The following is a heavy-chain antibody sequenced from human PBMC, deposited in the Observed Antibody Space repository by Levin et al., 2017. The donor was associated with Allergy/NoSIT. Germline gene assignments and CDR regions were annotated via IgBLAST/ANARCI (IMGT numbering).Heavy chain of an antibody. CDR3: TRANQLERRGSYYYYGMDV. Sequence: GGSLRLSCTASGFTFGDYAMSWVRQAPGKGLEWVGFIRSKAYGGTTEYAASVKGRFTISRDDSKSIAYLQMNSLKTEDTAVYYCTRANQLERRGSYYYYGMDVWGQGTTVTVSS. CDR1: GFTFGDYA. V-gene: IGHV3-49*04. CDR2: IRSKAYGGTT. D-gene: IGHD1-1*01. J-gene: IGHJ6*02.